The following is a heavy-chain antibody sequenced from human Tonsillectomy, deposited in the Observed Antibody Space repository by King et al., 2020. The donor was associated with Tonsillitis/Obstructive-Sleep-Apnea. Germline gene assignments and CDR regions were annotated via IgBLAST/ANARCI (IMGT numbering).Heavy chain of an antibody. CDR3: AREALAAAGTILDY. J-gene: IGHJ4*02. CDR2: INPSDSGT. D-gene: IGHD6-13*01. V-gene: IGHV1-46*01. CDR1: GYTFTSYY. Sequence: QLVQSGAEVKKPGASVKVSCKASGYTFTSYYMHWARQAPGQGLEWMGIINPSDSGTNYAQKFQGRVTLTRDTSTSTVHMELSSLRSDDTAVYYCAREALAAAGTILDYWGQGTLVTVSS.